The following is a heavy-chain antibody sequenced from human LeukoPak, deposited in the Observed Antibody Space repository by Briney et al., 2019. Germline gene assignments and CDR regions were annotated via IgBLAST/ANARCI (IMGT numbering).Heavy chain of an antibody. Sequence: ASVKVSCKASGYTFTSYDINWVRQATGQGLEWMGIINPSGGSTSYAQKFQGRVTMTRDTSTSTVYMELSSLRSEDTAVYYCASQSPITTVVTNYLFYWGQGTLVTVSS. CDR3: ASQSPITTVVTNYLFY. V-gene: IGHV1-46*01. D-gene: IGHD3-10*01. CDR1: GYTFTSYD. CDR2: INPSGGST. J-gene: IGHJ4*02.